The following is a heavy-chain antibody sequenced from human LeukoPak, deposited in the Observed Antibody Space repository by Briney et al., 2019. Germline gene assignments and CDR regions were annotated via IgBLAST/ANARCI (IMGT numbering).Heavy chain of an antibody. Sequence: SETLSLTCAVSGGSISSGGYSWSWIRQPPGKGLEWIGYIYHSGSTYYNPSLKSRVTISVDRSKNQFSLKLSSVTAADTAVYYCARGGYCSGGSCYPLDALDIWGQGTMVTVSS. CDR1: GGSISSGGYS. CDR2: IYHSGST. J-gene: IGHJ3*02. D-gene: IGHD2-15*01. CDR3: ARGGYCSGGSCYPLDALDI. V-gene: IGHV4-30-2*01.